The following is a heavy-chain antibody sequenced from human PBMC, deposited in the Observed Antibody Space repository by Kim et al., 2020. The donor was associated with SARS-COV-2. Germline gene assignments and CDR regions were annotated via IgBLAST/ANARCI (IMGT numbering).Heavy chain of an antibody. CDR3: ARRYYDILTGYPRFDY. J-gene: IGHJ4*02. V-gene: IGHV5-10-1*01. CDR1: GYSFTSYW. Sequence: GESLKISCQGSGYSFTSYWISWVRQMPGKGLEWMGRIDPSDSYTNYSPSFQGHVTISADKSISTAYLQWSSLKASDTAMYYCARRYYDILTGYPRFDYWGQGTLVTVSS. CDR2: IDPSDSYT. D-gene: IGHD3-9*01.